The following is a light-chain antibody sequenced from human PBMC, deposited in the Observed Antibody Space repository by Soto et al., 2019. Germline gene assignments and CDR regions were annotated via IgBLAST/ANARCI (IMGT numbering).Light chain of an antibody. CDR1: QSISRW. CDR3: QQYSSYWT. CDR2: DAT. J-gene: IGKJ1*01. Sequence: DIQMPPSPSTRSASVGAVVTSACRASQSISRWLAWYQQKPGKAPKLLIHDATSLESGPPSRFSGSGSGTEFTLTISSLQPDDFATYYRQQYSSYWTCAQGPKVDIK. V-gene: IGKV1-5*01.